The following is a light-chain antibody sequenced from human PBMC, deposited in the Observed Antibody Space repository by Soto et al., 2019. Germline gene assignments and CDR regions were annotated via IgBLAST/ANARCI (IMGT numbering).Light chain of an antibody. J-gene: IGKJ1*01. V-gene: IGKV1-5*03. CDR3: QHYSGFCPWT. CDR1: QSVDNW. CDR2: LAP. Sequence: DIQMTQSPSTLSASVGDRVIITCRASQSVDNWLAWFQQKPGETPRVLIYLAPGLESGVPSRFSGSRSGTEFTLTISSLQPDDFATYYCQHYSGFCPWTFGQGTKGELK.